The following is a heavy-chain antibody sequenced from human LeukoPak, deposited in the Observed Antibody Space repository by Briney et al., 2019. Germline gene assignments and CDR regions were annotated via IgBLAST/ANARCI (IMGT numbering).Heavy chain of an antibody. Sequence: PGGSLRLSCAASGFTFSSYAMHWVRQAPGKGLEWVAVISYDGSNKYYADSVKGRFTISRDNSKNTLYLQMNSLRAEDTAVYYCAKGGGGWVTTGYYFDYWGQGTLVTVSS. J-gene: IGHJ4*02. V-gene: IGHV3-30-3*01. D-gene: IGHD4-11*01. CDR2: ISYDGSNK. CDR3: AKGGGGWVTTGYYFDY. CDR1: GFTFSSYA.